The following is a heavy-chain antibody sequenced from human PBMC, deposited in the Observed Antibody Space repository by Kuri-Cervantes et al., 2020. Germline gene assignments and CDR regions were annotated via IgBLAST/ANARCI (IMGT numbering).Heavy chain of an antibody. D-gene: IGHD2/OR15-2a*01. J-gene: IGHJ6*02. CDR2: ISWNSGSI. Sequence: SLKISCAASGFTFDDYAMHWVRQAPGKGLEWVSGISWNSGSIGYADSVKGRFTISRDNAKNSLYLQMNSLRAEDTAVYYCAKSLSRLYYYYGMDVWGQAITTVSS. CDR1: GFTFDDYA. V-gene: IGHV3-9*01. CDR3: AKSLSRLYYYYGMDV.